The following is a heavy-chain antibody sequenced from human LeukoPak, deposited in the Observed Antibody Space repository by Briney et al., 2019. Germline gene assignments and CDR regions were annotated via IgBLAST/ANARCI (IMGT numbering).Heavy chain of an antibody. CDR3: ASLPTVYSRGYLAL. V-gene: IGHV4-59*12. J-gene: IGHJ4*02. Sequence: SETLSLTCTVSGGSISSYYWSWIRQPPGKGLEWIGYIYYSGSTYYNPSLKSRVTILVDVDTSKNQFSLKLSSVTAADTAVYYCASLPTVYSRGYLALWGQGTLVTVSS. D-gene: IGHD3-22*01. CDR2: IYYSGST. CDR1: GGSISSYY.